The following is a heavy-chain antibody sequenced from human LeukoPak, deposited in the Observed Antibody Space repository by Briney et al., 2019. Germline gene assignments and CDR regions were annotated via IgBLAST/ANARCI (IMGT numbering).Heavy chain of an antibody. CDR1: GFTFSSYG. J-gene: IGHJ4*02. Sequence: GGSLRLSCAASGFTFSSYGMHWVRQAPGKGLEWVAVISYDGSNKYYADSVKGRFTISRDNSKNTLYLQMNSLRAEDTAVYYCAEDKGRSSWYYFDYWGQGTLVTVSS. CDR3: AEDKGRSSWYYFDY. CDR2: ISYDGSNK. D-gene: IGHD6-13*01. V-gene: IGHV3-30*18.